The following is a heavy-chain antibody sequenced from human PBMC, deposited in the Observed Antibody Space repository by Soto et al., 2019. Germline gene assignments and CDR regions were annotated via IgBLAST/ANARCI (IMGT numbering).Heavy chain of an antibody. CDR1: GFTFGDFA. CDR2: INWNSANV. CDR3: LAFGTFFGY. J-gene: IGHJ4*02. D-gene: IGHD3-3*01. Sequence: GGSLRLSCAASGFTFGDFAMHWVRQAPGKGLEWVSGINWNSANVGYADSVKGRFTISRDNAKKSLYLQMNSLRAEDTALYYCLAFGTFFGYWGQGTLVTVSS. V-gene: IGHV3-9*01.